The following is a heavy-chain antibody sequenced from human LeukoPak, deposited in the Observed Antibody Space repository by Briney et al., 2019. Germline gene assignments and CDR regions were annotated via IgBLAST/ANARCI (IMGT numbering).Heavy chain of an antibody. CDR2: IYTSGST. J-gene: IGHJ4*02. D-gene: IGHD3-10*01. CDR3: AREKYGSGSYYTHY. V-gene: IGHV4-4*07. Sequence: SETLSLTCTVSGGSISSYYWSWIRQPAGKGLEWIGRIYTSGSTNYNPSLKSRVTMSVDTSKNQFSLKLSSVTAADTAVYYCAREKYGSGSYYTHYWGQGTLVTVSS. CDR1: GGSISSYY.